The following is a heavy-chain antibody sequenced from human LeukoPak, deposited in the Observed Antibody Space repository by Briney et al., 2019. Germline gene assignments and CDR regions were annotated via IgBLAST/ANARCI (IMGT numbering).Heavy chain of an antibody. Sequence: GGSLRLSCAASGFIFSNYWMHWVRQAPGKGLVWVSRINGDGSNTIYADSVRGRFTISRDNAKNTLYLQMNSLTAEDTAVYYCARQYSYGHDYWGQGTLVTVSS. CDR3: ARQYSYGHDY. V-gene: IGHV3-74*01. CDR1: GFIFSNYW. D-gene: IGHD5-18*01. CDR2: INGDGSNT. J-gene: IGHJ4*02.